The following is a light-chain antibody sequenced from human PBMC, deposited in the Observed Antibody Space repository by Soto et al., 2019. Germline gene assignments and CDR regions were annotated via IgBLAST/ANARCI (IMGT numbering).Light chain of an antibody. CDR2: GAS. J-gene: IGKJ5*01. V-gene: IGKV3-20*01. CDR1: QSVSSNY. Sequence: EIVLTQSPGTLSLSPGERATLSCRASQSVSSNYLAWYQQKPGQAPRLLIYGASSRPTGIPDRFSGSGSGTDFTLTISRLEPEDFAVYYCQQYGSSSTFGQGIRLEIK. CDR3: QQYGSSST.